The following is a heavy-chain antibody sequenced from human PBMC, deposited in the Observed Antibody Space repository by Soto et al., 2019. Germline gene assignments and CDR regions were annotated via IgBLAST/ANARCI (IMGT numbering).Heavy chain of an antibody. V-gene: IGHV1-24*01. J-gene: IGHJ6*03. CDR1: GYTLTELS. CDR3: ATHYDFWSRSVGYYYYYMDV. Sequence: ASVKVSCKVSGYTLTELSMHWVRQAPGKGLEWMGGFDPEDGETIYAQKFQGRVTMTEDTSTDTAYMELSSLRSEDTAVYYCATHYDFWSRSVGYYYYYMDVWGKGTTVTVSS. CDR2: FDPEDGET. D-gene: IGHD3-3*01.